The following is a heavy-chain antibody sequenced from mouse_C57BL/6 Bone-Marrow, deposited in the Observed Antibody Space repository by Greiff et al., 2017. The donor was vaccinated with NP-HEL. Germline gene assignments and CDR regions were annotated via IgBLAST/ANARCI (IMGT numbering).Heavy chain of an antibody. V-gene: IGHV10-1*01. Sequence: EAGGGLVQPKGSLKLSCAASGFSFNTYAMNWVRQAPGKGLEWVARIRSKSNNYATYYADSVKDRFTISRDDSESMLYLQMNNLKTEDTAMYYCVGEGLRRHFDYRGQGTTLTVSS. CDR2: IRSKSNNYAT. CDR1: GFSFNTYA. D-gene: IGHD2-4*01. J-gene: IGHJ2*01. CDR3: VGEGLRRHFDY.